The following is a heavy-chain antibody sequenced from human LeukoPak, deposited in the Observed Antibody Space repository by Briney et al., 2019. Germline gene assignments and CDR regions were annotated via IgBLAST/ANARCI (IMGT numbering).Heavy chain of an antibody. Sequence: GASVKVSCKASGYTFSSYAISWVRQAPGQGLEWMGGIIPIFGTANYAQKFQGRVTITADESTSTAYMELSSLRSEDTAVYYCASTIFGVVIIVPYFDYWGQGTLVTVSS. V-gene: IGHV1-69*13. CDR3: ASTIFGVVIIVPYFDY. CDR2: IIPIFGTA. CDR1: GYTFSSYA. J-gene: IGHJ4*02. D-gene: IGHD3-3*01.